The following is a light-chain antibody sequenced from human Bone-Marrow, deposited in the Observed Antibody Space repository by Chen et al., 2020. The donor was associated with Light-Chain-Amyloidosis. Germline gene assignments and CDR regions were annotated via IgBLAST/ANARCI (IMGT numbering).Light chain of an antibody. V-gene: IGKV1-39*01. J-gene: IGKJ3*01. Sequence: DIQMTQSPSSLSASVGDKVTITCRTSHSVINYLNWYQQRPGQAPKLLSYRSSTLHAGVPSRFSGSASGTEFTLTIHSLQPDDFATYFCQQSYTTPRFTFGPGTTVDVK. CDR3: QQSYTTPRFT. CDR2: RSS. CDR1: HSVINY.